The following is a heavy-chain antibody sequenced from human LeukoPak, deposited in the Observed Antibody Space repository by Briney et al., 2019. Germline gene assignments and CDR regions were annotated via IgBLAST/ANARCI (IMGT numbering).Heavy chain of an antibody. CDR1: GFTFSSYA. CDR2: ISGGGDNDDTT. CDR3: AKYGSNNGVWYAGVYFDY. V-gene: IGHV3-23*01. D-gene: IGHD4-23*01. Sequence: GGSLRLSCTVSGFTFSSYAMTWVRQAPGKGLEWLSSISGGGDNDDTTNYADAVKGRFTISRDNSKNTLYLQMNSLRAEDTALYYCAKYGSNNGVWYAGVYFDYWGQGTLVTVSS. J-gene: IGHJ4*02.